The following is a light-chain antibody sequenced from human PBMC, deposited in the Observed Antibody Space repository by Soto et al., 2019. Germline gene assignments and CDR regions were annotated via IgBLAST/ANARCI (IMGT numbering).Light chain of an antibody. CDR3: CSYAGSSTFV. V-gene: IGLV2-23*02. CDR1: SSVVGSYNL. CDR2: EVS. Sequence: QSVLTQAASVSGSPGQSITISCTGTSSVVGSYNLVSWYQQHPGKAPKLMIYEVSKRPSGVSNRFSGSKSGNTASLTISGLQAEDEADYYCCSYAGSSTFVFGTGTKVTVL. J-gene: IGLJ1*01.